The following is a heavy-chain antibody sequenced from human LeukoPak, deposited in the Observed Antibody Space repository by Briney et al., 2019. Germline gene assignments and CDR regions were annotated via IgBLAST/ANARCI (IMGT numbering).Heavy chain of an antibody. Sequence: GGSLRLSCAASGFTFSSYGMHWVRQAPGKGLEWVAVISYDGSNKYYADSVKGRFTISRDNSKNTLYLQMNSLRAEDTAVYYGIAAVAGHDYWGQGTLVTVSS. CDR2: ISYDGSNK. D-gene: IGHD6-19*01. V-gene: IGHV3-30*03. CDR1: GFTFSSYG. J-gene: IGHJ4*02. CDR3: IAAVAGHDY.